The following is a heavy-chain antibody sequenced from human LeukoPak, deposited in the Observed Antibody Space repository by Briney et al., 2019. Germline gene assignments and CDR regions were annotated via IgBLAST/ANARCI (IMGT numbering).Heavy chain of an antibody. V-gene: IGHV4-34*12. J-gene: IGHJ4*02. D-gene: IGHD1-1*01. CDR1: GWSFSDYY. CDR3: TGISRSMRYYFDD. CDR2: IFHRGDP. Sequence: SETLSLTCAVHGWSFSDYYWSWIRQPPGKGLEWIGQIFHRGDPNYNPSLKSRVTISVGTSENQFSLNLSSVATTDSAVSFCTGISRSMRYYFDDWGQGILVTVSA.